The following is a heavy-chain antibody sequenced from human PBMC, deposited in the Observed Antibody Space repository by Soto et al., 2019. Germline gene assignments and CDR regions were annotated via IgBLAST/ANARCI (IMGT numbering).Heavy chain of an antibody. CDR3: ASGSGGAPDAFDI. Sequence: KISXKGSGXSXXXYWIGWVRQMPGKGLEWMGIIYPGDSDTRYSPSFQGQVTISADKSISTAYLQWSSLKASDTAMYYCASGSGGAPDAFDIWGQGTMVTVSS. J-gene: IGHJ3*02. V-gene: IGHV5-51*01. CDR1: GXSXXXYW. CDR2: IYPGDSDT. D-gene: IGHD2-15*01.